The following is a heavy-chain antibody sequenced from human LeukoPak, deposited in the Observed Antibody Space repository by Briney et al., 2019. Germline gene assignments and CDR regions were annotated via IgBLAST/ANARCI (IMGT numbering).Heavy chain of an antibody. V-gene: IGHV4-59*08. J-gene: IGHJ4*02. CDR3: ARRPTGDPKFDY. D-gene: IGHD7-27*01. Sequence: SETLSLTCSVSGGSISNYFWTWIRQPPGKGLEWIGYIYSSGSTYYNPSLKSRVTISVDTSKNRFSLKLSTVTAADTVVYYCARRPTGDPKFDYWGQGTLVTVSS. CDR2: IYSSGST. CDR1: GGSISNYF.